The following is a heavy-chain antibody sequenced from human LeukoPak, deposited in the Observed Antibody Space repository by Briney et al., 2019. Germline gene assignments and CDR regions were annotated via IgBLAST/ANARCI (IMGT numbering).Heavy chain of an antibody. D-gene: IGHD4-17*01. CDR2: ISGSGVST. J-gene: IGHJ4*02. V-gene: IGHV3-23*01. CDR1: GFTFSYYA. Sequence: GGSLRLSCAASGFTFSYYAMSWVRQAPGKGLEWVSGISGSGVSTYYADSVKGRFTIFRDNSKNTLYLQMNSLRAEDTAVYYCARGMDDYGDNDFDYWGQGTLVTVSS. CDR3: ARGMDDYGDNDFDY.